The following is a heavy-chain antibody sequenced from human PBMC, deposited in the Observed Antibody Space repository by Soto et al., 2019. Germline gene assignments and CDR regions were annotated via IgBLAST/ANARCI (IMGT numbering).Heavy chain of an antibody. Sequence: SETLSLTCTVSGGSISSGDYYWSWIRQPPGKGLEWIGYIYYSGSTYYNPSLKSRVTISVDTSKNQFSLKLSSVTAADTAVYYCARDQPRRGYSYGSSYYYYGMDVWGQGTTVTVSS. CDR3: ARDQPRRGYSYGSSYYYYGMDV. J-gene: IGHJ6*02. D-gene: IGHD5-18*01. CDR1: GGSISSGDYY. V-gene: IGHV4-30-4*01. CDR2: IYYSGST.